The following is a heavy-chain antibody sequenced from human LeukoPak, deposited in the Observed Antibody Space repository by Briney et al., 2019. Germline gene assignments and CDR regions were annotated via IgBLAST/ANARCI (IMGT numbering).Heavy chain of an antibody. CDR2: MNPNSGNT. Sequence: PEASVKVSCKASGGTFSSYAISWVRQATGQGLEWMGWMNPNSGNTGYAQKFQGRVTMTRNTSISTAYMELSSLRSEDTAVYYCARGSPSVGGYFYYYYGMDVWGQGTTVTVSS. CDR1: GGTFSSYA. J-gene: IGHJ6*02. CDR3: ARGSPSVGGYFYYYYGMDV. D-gene: IGHD1-26*01. V-gene: IGHV1-8*02.